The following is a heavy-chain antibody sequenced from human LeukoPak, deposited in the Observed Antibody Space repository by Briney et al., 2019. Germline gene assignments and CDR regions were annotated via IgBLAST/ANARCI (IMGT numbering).Heavy chain of an antibody. CDR3: ARLIVATIWTADYYYYGMDV. CDR1: GYTFTSYD. V-gene: IGHV1-8*01. J-gene: IGHJ6*02. D-gene: IGHD5-12*01. Sequence: ASVKVSCKASGYTFTSYDINWVRQATGQGLEWMGWMNPNSGNTGYAQKFQGRVTMTRNTSISTAYMELSSLRSEDTAVYYCARLIVATIWTADYYYYGMDVWGQGTTVTVSS. CDR2: MNPNSGNT.